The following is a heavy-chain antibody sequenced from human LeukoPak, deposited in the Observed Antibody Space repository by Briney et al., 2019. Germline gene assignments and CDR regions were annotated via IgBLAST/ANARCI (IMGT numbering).Heavy chain of an antibody. J-gene: IGHJ6*02. D-gene: IGHD2-21*02. CDR1: GFTFSSYA. Sequence: GRSLRLSCAASGFTFSSYAMSWVRQAPGKGLKCVSAISGSAGSTYYANSVKGRFTISRDNSKNTLYLQMNSLRAEDTAVYYCAKARGICGGDCYSNRYGMDVWGQGTTVTVSS. V-gene: IGHV3-23*01. CDR3: AKARGICGGDCYSNRYGMDV. CDR2: ISGSAGST.